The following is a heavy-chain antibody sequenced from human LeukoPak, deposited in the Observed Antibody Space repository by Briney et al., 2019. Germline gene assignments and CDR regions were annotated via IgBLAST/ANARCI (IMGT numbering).Heavy chain of an antibody. CDR3: ARTYSSPWHWYFDL. D-gene: IGHD6-13*01. J-gene: IGHJ2*01. CDR2: INPSGGST. CDR1: GYTFTSYY. V-gene: IGHV1-46*01. Sequence: ASVKVSCKASGYTFTSYYMHWVRQAPGQGLEWMGIINPSGGSTSYAQKFQGRVTITTDESTSTAYMELSSLRSEDTAVYYCARTYSSPWHWYFDLWGRGTLVTVSS.